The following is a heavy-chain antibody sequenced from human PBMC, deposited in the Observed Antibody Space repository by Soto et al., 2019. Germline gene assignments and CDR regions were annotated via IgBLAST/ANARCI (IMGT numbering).Heavy chain of an antibody. V-gene: IGHV3-43D*04. J-gene: IGHJ6*02. Sequence: GGSLRLSCAASGFTFDDYAMHWVRQAPGKGLEWVSLISWDGGSTYYADSVKGRFTISRDNSKNSLYLQMNSLRAEDTASYYCAKDSSSWSYYYYGMDVWGQGTTVTVS. CDR3: AKDSSSWSYYYYGMDV. CDR1: GFTFDDYA. D-gene: IGHD6-13*01. CDR2: ISWDGGST.